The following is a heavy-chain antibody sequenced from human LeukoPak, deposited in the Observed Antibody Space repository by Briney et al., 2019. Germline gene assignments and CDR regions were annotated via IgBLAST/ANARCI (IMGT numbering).Heavy chain of an antibody. J-gene: IGHJ6*03. CDR1: GGSFSGYY. Sequence: PSETLSLTCAVYGGSFSGYYWSWIRQPPGKGLEWIGEINHSGSTNYNPSLKSRVTISVDTSKNQFSLKLSSVTAADTAVYYCARRFPEGSGSYHYYYYYMDVWGKGTTVTISS. V-gene: IGHV4-34*01. CDR3: ARRFPEGSGSYHYYYYYMDV. CDR2: INHSGST. D-gene: IGHD3-10*01.